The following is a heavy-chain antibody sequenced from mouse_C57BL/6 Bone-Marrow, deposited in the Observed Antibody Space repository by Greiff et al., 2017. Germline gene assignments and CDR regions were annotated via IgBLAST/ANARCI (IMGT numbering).Heavy chain of an antibody. Sequence: VQLQQSGAELVRPGASVKLSCTASGFNIKDDYMHWVKQRPEQGLEWIGWIDPENGDTEYASKFQGKATITADTSSNTAYLQLSSLTSEDTAVYYCTTFYYYGSSPYFDYGGQGTTLTVSA. V-gene: IGHV14-4*01. J-gene: IGHJ2*01. CDR3: TTFYYYGSSPYFDY. CDR1: GFNIKDDY. D-gene: IGHD1-1*01. CDR2: IDPENGDT.